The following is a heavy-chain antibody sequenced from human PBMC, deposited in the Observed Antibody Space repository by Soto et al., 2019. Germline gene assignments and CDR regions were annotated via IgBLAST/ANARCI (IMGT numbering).Heavy chain of an antibody. Sequence: ASVKVSCKASGYTFTSYGISWVRQAPGQGLEWMGWISAYNGNTNYAQKLQGRVTMTTDTSTSTAYMELRSLRSDDTAVYYCARPNNGGSGGYSSSFDPWGQGTLVTVS. V-gene: IGHV1-18*01. CDR1: GYTFTSYG. CDR3: ARPNNGGSGGYSSSFDP. J-gene: IGHJ5*02. CDR2: ISAYNGNT. D-gene: IGHD6-13*01.